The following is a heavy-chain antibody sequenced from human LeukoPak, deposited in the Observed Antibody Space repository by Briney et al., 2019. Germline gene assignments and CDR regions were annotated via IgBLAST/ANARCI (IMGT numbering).Heavy chain of an antibody. J-gene: IGHJ5*02. D-gene: IGHD3-10*01. CDR1: GYTFTSYG. CDR3: ARVTSMVRGVIKGVWFDP. Sequence: ASVKVSCKASGYTFTSYGISWVRQAPGQGLEWVGWISAYNGNTNYAQKLQGRVTMTTDTSTSTAYMELRSLRSDDTAVYYCARVTSMVRGVIKGVWFDPWGQGTLVTVSS. CDR2: ISAYNGNT. V-gene: IGHV1-18*01.